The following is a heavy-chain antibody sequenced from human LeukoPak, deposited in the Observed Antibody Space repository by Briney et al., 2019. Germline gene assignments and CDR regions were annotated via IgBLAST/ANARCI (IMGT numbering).Heavy chain of an antibody. J-gene: IGHJ4*02. Sequence: MPSQTLSLTCTVSGGSISSGSYYWSWIRQPAGKGLEWIGRIYTSGSTNYNPSLKSRVTISVDTSKNQFSLKLSSVTAADTAVYYCARDLYGGRYYFDYWGQGTLVTVSS. CDR1: GGSISSGSYY. V-gene: IGHV4-61*02. CDR3: ARDLYGGRYYFDY. D-gene: IGHD4-23*01. CDR2: IYTSGST.